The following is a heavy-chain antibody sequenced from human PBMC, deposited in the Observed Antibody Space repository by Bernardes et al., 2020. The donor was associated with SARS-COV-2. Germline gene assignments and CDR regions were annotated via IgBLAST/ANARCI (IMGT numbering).Heavy chain of an antibody. J-gene: IGHJ2*01. CDR2: IYYSGST. V-gene: IGHV4-59*08. Sequence: SETLSLTCTVSGGSISSYYWSWIRQPPGKGLEWIGYIYYSGSTNYNPSLKSRGTISVDTSKNQFSLKLNSVTAADTAVYYCGKRALAGAHWYFDVWGRGTLVTVSS. CDR3: GKRALAGAHWYFDV. D-gene: IGHD6-19*01. CDR1: GGSISSYY.